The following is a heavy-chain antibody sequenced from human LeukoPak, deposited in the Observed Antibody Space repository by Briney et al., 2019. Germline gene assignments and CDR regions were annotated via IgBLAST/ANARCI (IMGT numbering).Heavy chain of an antibody. J-gene: IGHJ5*02. V-gene: IGHV1-8*01. CDR1: GYTFTVYD. D-gene: IGHD6-19*01. Sequence: ASVTVSCKASGYTFTVYDINWVRQATGQGLEWMAWMNPNSGNTGYAQKFQGRVTMTRNTSISTAYMELSSLTSEDTAVYFCVRKISSGRFDPWGQGTLVTVSS. CDR3: VRKISSGRFDP. CDR2: MNPNSGNT.